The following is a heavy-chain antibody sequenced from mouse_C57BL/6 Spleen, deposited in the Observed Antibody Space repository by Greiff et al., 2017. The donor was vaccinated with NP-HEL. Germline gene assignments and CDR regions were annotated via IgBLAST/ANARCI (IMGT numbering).Heavy chain of an antibody. CDR3: ASPIYYYGSSPYYYAMDY. D-gene: IGHD1-1*01. Sequence: QVQLQQSGPELVKPGASVKISCKASGYAFSSSWMNWVKQRPGKGLEWIGRIYPGDGDTNYNGKFKGKATLTADKSSSTAYMQLSSLTSEDSAVYFCASPIYYYGSSPYYYAMDYWGQGTSVTVSS. J-gene: IGHJ4*01. CDR2: IYPGDGDT. V-gene: IGHV1-82*01. CDR1: GYAFSSSW.